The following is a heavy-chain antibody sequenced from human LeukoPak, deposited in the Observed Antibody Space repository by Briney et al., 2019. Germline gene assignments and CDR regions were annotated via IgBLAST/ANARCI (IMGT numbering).Heavy chain of an antibody. J-gene: IGHJ4*02. D-gene: IGHD6-6*01. CDR3: ARGPGSSPPFGY. Sequence: GGSLRLSCAASGFIVSSTYMSWVRQAPGKGLEWVSTIYGVGTTYYADSMKGRFSISRDDSKNTLYLQMHSLRAEDTAVYYCARGPGSSPPFGYWGQGTLVTVSS. V-gene: IGHV3-53*01. CDR2: IYGVGTT. CDR1: GFIVSSTY.